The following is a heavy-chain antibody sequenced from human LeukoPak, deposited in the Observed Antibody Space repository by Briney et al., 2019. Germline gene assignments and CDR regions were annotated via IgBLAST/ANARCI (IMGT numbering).Heavy chain of an antibody. V-gene: IGHV3-15*01. Sequence: PGGSLRLSCAVSGFTASGFTFSRNSMSWVRQAPGKGLEWVGRIKGKTDGGTADYATPVKDRFTMSRDDSKSTVSLHMNSLETEDTAVYYCTTTLPDVAAAIEGYWGQGTLVTVSS. CDR1: GFTFSRNS. CDR3: TTTLPDVAAAIEGY. CDR2: IKGKTDGGTA. D-gene: IGHD2-2*02. J-gene: IGHJ4*02.